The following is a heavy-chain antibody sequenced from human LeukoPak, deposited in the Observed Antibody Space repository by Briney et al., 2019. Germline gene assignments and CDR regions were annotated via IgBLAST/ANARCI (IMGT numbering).Heavy chain of an antibody. J-gene: IGHJ3*02. D-gene: IGHD4-23*01. V-gene: IGHV4-39*01. CDR3: ARHRYDYGDKRVAFDI. CDR2: IYYSGST. CDR1: GGSISSSSYY. Sequence: SETLSLTCTVSGGSISSSSYYWGWIRQPPGKGLEWIGSIYYSGSTYYNPSLKSRVTISVDTSKNHFSLKLSSVTAADTAVYYCARHRYDYGDKRVAFDIWGQGTMVTVSS.